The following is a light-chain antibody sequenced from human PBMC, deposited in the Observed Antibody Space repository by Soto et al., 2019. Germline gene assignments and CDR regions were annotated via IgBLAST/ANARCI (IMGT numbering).Light chain of an antibody. CDR1: QSVSSN. CDR2: GAS. V-gene: IGKV3-15*01. J-gene: IGKJ1*01. CDR3: QQYNNWPPWT. Sequence: EIVMTQSPVTLSVSPGERATLSCRASQSVSSNLAWYQQKPGQAPRLLIFGASTRATGIPARFSGSGSGTEFTLTISSLQSEDFALYYCQQYNNWPPWTFGKGTKVELK.